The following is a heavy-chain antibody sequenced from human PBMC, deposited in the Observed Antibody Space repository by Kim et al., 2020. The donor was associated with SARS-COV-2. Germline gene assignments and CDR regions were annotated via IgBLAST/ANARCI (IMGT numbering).Heavy chain of an antibody. Sequence: ASVKVSCKASGYTFTSYGISWVRQAPGQGLEWMGWISAYNGNTNYAQKLQGRVTMTTDTSTSTAYMELRSLRSDDTAVYYCARDSSGWSDNWFDPWGQGTLVTVSS. D-gene: IGHD6-19*01. V-gene: IGHV1-18*01. CDR3: ARDSSGWSDNWFDP. J-gene: IGHJ5*02. CDR1: GYTFTSYG. CDR2: ISAYNGNT.